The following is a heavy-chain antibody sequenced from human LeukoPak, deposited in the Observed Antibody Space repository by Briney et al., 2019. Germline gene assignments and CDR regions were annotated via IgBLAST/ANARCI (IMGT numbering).Heavy chain of an antibody. CDR1: EFSVGSNY. D-gene: IGHD2-21*01. CDR3: ARRRAGIPIDY. J-gene: IGHJ4*02. V-gene: IGHV3-66*01. Sequence: GGSLRLSCAASEFSVGSNYMTWVRQAPGKGLEWVSLIYSGGSTYYADSVKGRFTISRDNSKNTLYLQMNSLRAEDTAVYYCARRRAGIPIDYWGQGTLVTVSS. CDR2: IYSGGST.